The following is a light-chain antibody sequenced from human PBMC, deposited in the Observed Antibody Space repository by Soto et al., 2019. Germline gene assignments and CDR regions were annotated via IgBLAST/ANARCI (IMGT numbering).Light chain of an antibody. Sequence: QSVLTQPASVSGSPGQSITISCTGTSSDVGGYNYVSWYQQHPGKAPKLMIYEVSNRPSGVSNRFSGSTSGNTASLTISGLQAEDEADYYCSSYTSSSTLGVFGTGTKLTVL. CDR1: SSDVGGYNY. J-gene: IGLJ1*01. CDR2: EVS. CDR3: SSYTSSSTLGV. V-gene: IGLV2-14*01.